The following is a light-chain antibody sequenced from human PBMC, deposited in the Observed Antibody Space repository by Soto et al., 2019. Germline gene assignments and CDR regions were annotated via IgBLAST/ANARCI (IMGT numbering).Light chain of an antibody. CDR2: GAS. J-gene: IGKJ1*01. V-gene: IGKV3-20*01. CDR1: QSVSSSY. CDR3: QQYGSSPWT. Sequence: EIVLTHSPVTLSLSPSEIATLSCRASQSVSSSYLAWYQQKPGQAPRLLIYGASSRATGIPDRFSGSGSGTDFTLTISRLEPEDFAVYYCQQYGSSPWTFGQGTKVDIK.